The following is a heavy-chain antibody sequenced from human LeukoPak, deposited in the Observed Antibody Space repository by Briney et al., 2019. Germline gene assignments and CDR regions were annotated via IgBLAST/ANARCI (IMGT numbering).Heavy chain of an antibody. V-gene: IGHV3-30*02. D-gene: IGHD3-10*01. Sequence: GGSLRLSCAASGFTFSSYGMHWVRQAPGKGLEWVAFIRHDGSNKYYADSVKGRFTISRDNSKNTLYLQMNSLRAEDTAVYYCAKVYGSGSYYVNHYYYYMDVWGKGTTVTISS. CDR2: IRHDGSNK. CDR3: AKVYGSGSYYVNHYYYYMDV. CDR1: GFTFSSYG. J-gene: IGHJ6*03.